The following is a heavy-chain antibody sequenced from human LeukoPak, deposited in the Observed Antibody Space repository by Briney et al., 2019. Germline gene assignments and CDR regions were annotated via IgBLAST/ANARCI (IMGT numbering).Heavy chain of an antibody. V-gene: IGHV1-69*08. D-gene: IGHD1-26*01. CDR3: TRVNLRGSQYNWFDP. J-gene: IGHJ5*02. CDR1: GGTLRSHI. Sequence: SVKVSCKASGGTLRSHIFSWVRQAPGQGLEWMGRITPIIDSAKYAQNFQDRVTITADTSMATIYMELSSLTFEDTAVYFCTRVNLRGSQYNWFDPWGQGTLVTVSS. CDR2: ITPIIDSA.